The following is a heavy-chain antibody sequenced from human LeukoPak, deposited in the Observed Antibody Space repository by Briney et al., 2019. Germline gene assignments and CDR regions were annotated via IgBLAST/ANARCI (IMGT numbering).Heavy chain of an antibody. CDR2: ISYDGSNK. J-gene: IGHJ4*02. CDR1: GFTFSSYG. CDR3: AKSPSGRSRISRFDY. D-gene: IGHD1-26*01. Sequence: TGGSLRLSCAASGFTFSSYGMHWVRQAPGKGLEWVAVISYDGSNKYYADPVNGRFTISRDNSKNTLSLQMNSLRAEDTAVYYCAKSPSGRSRISRFDYWGQGILVTVSS. V-gene: IGHV3-30*18.